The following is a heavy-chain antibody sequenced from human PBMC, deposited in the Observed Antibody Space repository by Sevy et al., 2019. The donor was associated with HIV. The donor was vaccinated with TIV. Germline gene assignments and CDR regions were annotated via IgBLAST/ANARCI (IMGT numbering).Heavy chain of an antibody. CDR1: GYTFTSYG. Sequence: ASVKVSCKASGYTFTSYGISWVRQAPGQGLEWMGWISAYNGNTNYAQKLQGRVTMTTDTSTSTAYMELRILRSDDPAVYYCAGDSGGFLVGATMAYNYWGQGTLVTVSS. D-gene: IGHD1-26*01. V-gene: IGHV1-18*04. CDR3: AGDSGGFLVGATMAYNY. J-gene: IGHJ4*02. CDR2: ISAYNGNT.